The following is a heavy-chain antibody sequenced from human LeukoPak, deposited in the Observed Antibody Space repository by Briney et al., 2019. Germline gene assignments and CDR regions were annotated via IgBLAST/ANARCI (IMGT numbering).Heavy chain of an antibody. V-gene: IGHV4-59*01. CDR1: GGSISSYY. D-gene: IGHD3-22*01. Sequence: SETLSLTCTVSGGSISSYYWSWIRQPPGKGLEWVWYIYYSGSTNYNPSLKSRVTISVDTSKNQFSLKLSSVTAADTAVYYCARGPSPYYYDSSGYSDWGQGTLVTVSS. CDR3: ARGPSPYYYDSSGYSD. J-gene: IGHJ4*02. CDR2: IYYSGST.